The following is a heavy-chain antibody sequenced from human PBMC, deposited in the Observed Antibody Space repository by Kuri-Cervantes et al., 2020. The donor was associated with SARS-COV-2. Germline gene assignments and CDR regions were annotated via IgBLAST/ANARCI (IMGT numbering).Heavy chain of an antibody. Sequence: GGSLRLSCEASGFTFLSYTMNWVRQAPGKGLEWVSSISSSGNYIYYADSVKGRFTISRDNSKNTLYLQMNSLRAEDTAVYYCAREVRTVGYYYYMDVWGKGTTVTVSS. J-gene: IGHJ6*03. V-gene: IGHV3-21*04. CDR1: GFTFLSYT. CDR2: ISSSGNYI. D-gene: IGHD4-23*01. CDR3: AREVRTVGYYYYMDV.